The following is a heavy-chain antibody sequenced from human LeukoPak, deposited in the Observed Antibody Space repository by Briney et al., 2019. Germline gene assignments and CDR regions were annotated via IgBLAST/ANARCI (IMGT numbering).Heavy chain of an antibody. CDR2: ISAYNGNT. CDR3: ARDDYDSSGYYYYYFDY. Sequence: ASVKVSCKASGYTFTNYGISWVRQAPGQGLEWMGWISAYNGNTNYAQRLQGRVTMTTDTSTSTAYMELRSLRSDDTAVYYCARDDYDSSGYYYYYFDYWGQRTVVTVSS. J-gene: IGHJ4*02. D-gene: IGHD3-22*01. V-gene: IGHV1-18*01. CDR1: GYTFTNYG.